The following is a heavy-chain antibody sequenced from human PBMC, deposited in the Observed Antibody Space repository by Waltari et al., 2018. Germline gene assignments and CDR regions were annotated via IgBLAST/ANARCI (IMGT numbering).Heavy chain of an antibody. J-gene: IGHJ5*02. CDR1: GGSFSGYY. D-gene: IGHD3-10*01. Sequence: QVQLQQWGAGLLKPSETLSLTCAVYGGSFSGYYWSWFAQPPGKGLEWIGEINHSGSTNYNPSLKSRVTISVDTSKNQFSLKLSSVTAADTAVYYCARRLLWFGEFNWFDPWGQGTLVTVSS. CDR2: INHSGST. V-gene: IGHV4-34*01. CDR3: ARRLLWFGEFNWFDP.